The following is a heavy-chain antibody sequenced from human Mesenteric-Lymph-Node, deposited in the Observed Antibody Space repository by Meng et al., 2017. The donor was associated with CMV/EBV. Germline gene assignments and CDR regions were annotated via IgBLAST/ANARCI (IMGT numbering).Heavy chain of an antibody. Sequence: GESLKISCAASGFTFSSFEMNWVRQAPGKGLEWVSYISGSGSTIYYADSLKGRFTISRDNAENSLHLQMNSLRGEDTAVYYCARDQKETGSGSYYYYYYGMDVWGQGTTVTVSS. D-gene: IGHD1-26*01. J-gene: IGHJ6*02. V-gene: IGHV3-48*03. CDR2: ISGSGSTI. CDR1: GFTFSSFE. CDR3: ARDQKETGSGSYYYYYYGMDV.